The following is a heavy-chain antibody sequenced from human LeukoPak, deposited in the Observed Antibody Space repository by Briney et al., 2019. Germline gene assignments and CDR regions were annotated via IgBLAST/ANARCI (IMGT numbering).Heavy chain of an antibody. CDR2: INPNSGDT. V-gene: IGHV1-2*02. CDR1: GYTFTGYY. Sequence: GASVKVSCKASGYTFTGYYMHWVRQAPGQGLEWMGWINPNSGDTNYAQKFQGRVTMTRDTSISTAYMELSRLRSDDTAVYYCASIYWGRAFDYWGQGTLVTVSS. CDR3: ASIYWGRAFDY. J-gene: IGHJ4*02. D-gene: IGHD5-12*01.